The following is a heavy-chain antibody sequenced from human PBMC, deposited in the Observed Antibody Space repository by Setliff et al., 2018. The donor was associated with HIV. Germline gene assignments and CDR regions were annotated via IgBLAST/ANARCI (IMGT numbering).Heavy chain of an antibody. D-gene: IGHD3-22*01. V-gene: IGHV3-15*01. Sequence: GVLRLSCAASGLTFSNAWMNWVRQAPGKGLEWVGRIKSKTDGGTTDYAAPVKGRFTISRDNSKNMLFLQMSSLRADDTAVYYCARDRRGYQYESSGYPGFDPWGQGTLVTVSS. CDR3: ARDRRGYQYESSGYPGFDP. CDR2: IKSKTDGGTT. CDR1: GLTFSNAW. J-gene: IGHJ5*02.